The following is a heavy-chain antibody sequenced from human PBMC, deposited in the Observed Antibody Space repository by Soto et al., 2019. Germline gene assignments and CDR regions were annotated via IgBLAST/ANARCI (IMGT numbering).Heavy chain of an antibody. D-gene: IGHD6-13*01. Sequence: QVQLVQSGAEVKKPGASVRVSCKASGYTFTSYYMHWVRQAPGQGPEWMGMINPSSGGTDYAQKSQXXXTXTRDTSTTTVYMELRSLRSEDTAVYYCTRSIITTAGTDAFDLWGQGTLVTVSS. CDR3: TRSIITTAGTDAFDL. J-gene: IGHJ3*01. CDR2: INPSSGGT. V-gene: IGHV1-46*03. CDR1: GYTFTSYY.